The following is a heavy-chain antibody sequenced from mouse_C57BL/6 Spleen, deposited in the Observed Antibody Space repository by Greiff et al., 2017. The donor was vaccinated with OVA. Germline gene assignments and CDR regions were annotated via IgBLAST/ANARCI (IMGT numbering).Heavy chain of an antibody. V-gene: IGHV5-16*01. Sequence: EVKLMESEGGLVQPGSSMKLSCTASGFTFSDYYMAWVRQVPEKGLEWVANINYDGSSTYYLDSLKSRFIISRDNAKNILYLQMSSLKSEDTATYYCARNGYLWYFDVWGTGTTVTVSS. D-gene: IGHD2-2*01. CDR2: INYDGSST. CDR1: GFTFSDYY. J-gene: IGHJ1*03. CDR3: ARNGYLWYFDV.